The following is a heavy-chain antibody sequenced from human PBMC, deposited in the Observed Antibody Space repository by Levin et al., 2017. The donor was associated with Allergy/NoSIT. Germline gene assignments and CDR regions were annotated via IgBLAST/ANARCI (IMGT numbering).Heavy chain of an antibody. D-gene: IGHD2-21*02. Sequence: GGSLRLSCAASGFNFNIYAMTWVRQAPGKGLEWVSTFSGATDSTYYADSVKGRFTISKDNSKNTLFLQMNSLRAEDTAIYYCAKPYCGGDCYPAGFNYWGQGTLVTVSS. CDR1: GFNFNIYA. CDR3: AKPYCGGDCYPAGFNY. V-gene: IGHV3-23*01. CDR2: FSGATDST. J-gene: IGHJ4*02.